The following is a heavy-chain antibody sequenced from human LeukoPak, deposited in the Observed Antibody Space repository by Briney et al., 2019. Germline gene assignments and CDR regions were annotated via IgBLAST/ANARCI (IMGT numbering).Heavy chain of an antibody. CDR1: GFTFTSYA. CDR3: ARGTFYYGDNYNTRAFGQPFDS. V-gene: IGHV3-30*04. CDR2: ISYDGTDK. Sequence: AGGSLRLSCAASGFTFTSYALHWVRQAPGKGLDWLSDISYDGTDKNYADSVRGRFTISRDNSKNTLYLQINSLRAEDTAIYYCARGTFYYGDNYNTRAFGQPFDSWGQGTLVTVSS. D-gene: IGHD4/OR15-4a*01. J-gene: IGHJ4*02.